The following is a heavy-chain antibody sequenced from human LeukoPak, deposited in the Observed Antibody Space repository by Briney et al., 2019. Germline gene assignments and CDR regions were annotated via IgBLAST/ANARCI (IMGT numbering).Heavy chain of an antibody. Sequence: SQTLSLTCTVSGGSISSGSYYWSWIRQPAGKGLEWIGRIYTSGSTNYNPSLKSRVTISVDTSKNQFSLKLSSVTAADTAVYYCASSSYSSSWYGYYYYMDVWGKGTTVTVSS. CDR2: IYTSGST. CDR3: ASSSYSSSWYGYYYYMDV. D-gene: IGHD6-13*01. V-gene: IGHV4-61*02. J-gene: IGHJ6*03. CDR1: GGSISSGSYY.